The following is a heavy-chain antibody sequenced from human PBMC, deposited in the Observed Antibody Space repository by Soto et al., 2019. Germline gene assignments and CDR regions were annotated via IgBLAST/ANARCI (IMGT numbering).Heavy chain of an antibody. V-gene: IGHV4-59*12. Sequence: PSETLSLTCTVSGVSISDYYWNWVRQPPGKGLEWIGYISYTGSTNYNPSLKSRVTISVDTSRNQFSLKVRSVTAADTAVYYCARETYGDYVGYFDPWGQGIPVTVSS. CDR3: ARETYGDYVGYFDP. J-gene: IGHJ5*02. D-gene: IGHD4-17*01. CDR2: ISYTGST. CDR1: GVSISDYY.